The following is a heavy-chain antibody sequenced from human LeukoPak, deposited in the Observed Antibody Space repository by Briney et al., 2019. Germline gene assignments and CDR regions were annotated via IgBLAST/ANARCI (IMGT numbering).Heavy chain of an antibody. V-gene: IGHV1-18*01. Sequence: ASVKVSCKASGYTFTSYDINWVRQAPGQGLEWMGWISAYNGNTNYAQKFQGRVTITADESTSTAYMELSSLRSEDTAVYYCARDGTYYDFWSGYYHARDYYYYYYMDVWGKGTTVTVSS. CDR2: ISAYNGNT. J-gene: IGHJ6*03. CDR1: GYTFTSYD. D-gene: IGHD3-3*01. CDR3: ARDGTYYDFWSGYYHARDYYYYYYMDV.